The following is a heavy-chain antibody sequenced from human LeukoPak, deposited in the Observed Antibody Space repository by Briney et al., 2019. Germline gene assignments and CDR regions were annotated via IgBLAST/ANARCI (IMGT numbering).Heavy chain of an antibody. CDR1: GFTFSTYS. CDR3: ARDPSYGNN. V-gene: IGHV3-21*01. D-gene: IGHD3-16*02. CDR2: ISSGSTYT. J-gene: IGHJ4*02. Sequence: PGGSLRLSCAASGFTFSTYSLNWVRQAPGKGLEWVSSISSGSTYTHYADSVNGRFVVSRDNAKNSLYLQMNSLRAEDTAVYYCARDPSYGNNWGQGTLVIVSS.